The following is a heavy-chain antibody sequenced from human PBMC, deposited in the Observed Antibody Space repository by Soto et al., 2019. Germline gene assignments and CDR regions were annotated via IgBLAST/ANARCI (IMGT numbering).Heavy chain of an antibody. D-gene: IGHD6-19*01. CDR1: GFTFSSYA. V-gene: IGHV3-30-3*01. CDR2: ISYDGSNK. CDR3: ARDRYSSGWYGYFQH. Sequence: GGSLRLSCAASGFTFSSYAMHWVRQAPGKGLEWVAVISYDGSNKYYADSVKGRFTISRDNSKNTLYLQMNSLRAEDTAVYYCARDRYSSGWYGYFQHWGQGTLVTVSS. J-gene: IGHJ1*01.